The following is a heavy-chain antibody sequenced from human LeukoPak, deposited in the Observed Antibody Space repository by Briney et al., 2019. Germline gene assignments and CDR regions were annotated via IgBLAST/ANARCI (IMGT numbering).Heavy chain of an antibody. Sequence: GGSLRLSCAASGFTVSSNYMSWVRQAPGKGLEWVSVIYSCGSTYYADSMKGRFTISRDNSKNTLYLHMNSLRAEDTAVYYCAKDGYSSSRYALLNYFDYWGQGTLVTVSS. J-gene: IGHJ4*02. CDR3: AKDGYSSSRYALLNYFDY. D-gene: IGHD6-13*01. CDR1: GFTVSSNY. V-gene: IGHV3-66*01. CDR2: IYSCGST.